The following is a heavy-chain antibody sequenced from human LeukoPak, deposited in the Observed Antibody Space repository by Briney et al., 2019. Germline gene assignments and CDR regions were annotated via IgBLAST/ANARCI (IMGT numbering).Heavy chain of an antibody. CDR1: GYSFTSYW. CDR3: ARQTAMVMDAFDI. Sequence: GESLKISCKGSGYSFTSYWIGWVRQMPGKGLEWMGIIYPGDSDPRYSPSFQGQVTISADKSISTAYLQWSSLKASDTAMYYCARQTAMVMDAFDIWGQGTMVTVSS. CDR2: IYPGDSDP. D-gene: IGHD5-18*01. V-gene: IGHV5-51*01. J-gene: IGHJ3*02.